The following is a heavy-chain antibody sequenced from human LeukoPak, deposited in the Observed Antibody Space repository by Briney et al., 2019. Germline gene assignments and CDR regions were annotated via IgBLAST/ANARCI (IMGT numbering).Heavy chain of an antibody. CDR1: GGSISSYY. CDR3: ARANSAILTGYPLRILDY. Sequence: SETLSLTCTVSGGSISSYYCSSIRQPAGKGLGLVGRIYTSGSTNYNTSLKSRVTMSVDTSKNQFSLKLSSVTAADTAVYYCARANSAILTGYPLRILDYWGQGTLVTVSS. V-gene: IGHV4-4*07. D-gene: IGHD3-9*01. CDR2: IYTSGST. J-gene: IGHJ4*02.